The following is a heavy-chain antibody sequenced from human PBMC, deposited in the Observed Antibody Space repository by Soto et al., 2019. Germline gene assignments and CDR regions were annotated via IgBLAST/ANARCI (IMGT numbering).Heavy chain of an antibody. J-gene: IGHJ4*02. CDR2: IYHSGST. Sequence: SETLSLTCAVSGGSISSSNWWSWVRQPPGKGLEWIGEIYHSGSTNYNPSLKSRVTISVDKSKNQFSLKLSSVTAADTAVYYCARASGGDFWSGYYTANYFDYWGQGTLVTVS. CDR1: GGSISSSNW. D-gene: IGHD3-3*01. V-gene: IGHV4-4*02. CDR3: ARASGGDFWSGYYTANYFDY.